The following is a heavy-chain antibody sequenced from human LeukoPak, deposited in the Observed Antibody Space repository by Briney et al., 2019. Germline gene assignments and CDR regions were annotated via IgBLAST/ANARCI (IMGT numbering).Heavy chain of an antibody. Sequence: GRSLRLSCAASGITFNSYGMHWVRQAPGKGLEWVAAISYDGSNNYYADSVKGRFTISRDNSKNTLYLEMIALRREDTAVYYCAKGPVSGSRSPLDYWGQGTQVTVSS. CDR1: GITFNSYG. V-gene: IGHV3-30*18. D-gene: IGHD1-26*01. CDR2: ISYDGSNN. CDR3: AKGPVSGSRSPLDY. J-gene: IGHJ4*02.